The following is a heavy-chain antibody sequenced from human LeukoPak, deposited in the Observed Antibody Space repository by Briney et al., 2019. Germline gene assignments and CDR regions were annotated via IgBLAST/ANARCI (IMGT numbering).Heavy chain of an antibody. Sequence: PGGSLRLSCAASGFTFSDYWMTWVRQAPGKGLEGGANIKEDGSEKNYLGSVRGRFTISRDNAKDSLHLQMNSLGAEDTAVYYCARDWGAAADDAFDIWGQGTMVTVSS. J-gene: IGHJ3*02. CDR1: GFTFSDYW. D-gene: IGHD6-13*01. CDR3: ARDWGAAADDAFDI. V-gene: IGHV3-7*01. CDR2: IKEDGSEK.